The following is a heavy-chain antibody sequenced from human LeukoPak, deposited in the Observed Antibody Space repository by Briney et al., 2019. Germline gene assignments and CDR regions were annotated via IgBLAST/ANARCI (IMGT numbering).Heavy chain of an antibody. CDR1: GYSFTSYW. V-gene: IGHV5-51*01. CDR3: ARRLGPPVVVPAAPLWFDP. Sequence: SGESLKISCKGSGYSFTSYWIGWVRQMPGKGLEWMGIIYPGDSDTRYSPSFQGQVTISADKSISTAYLQWSSLKASDTAMYYCARRLGPPVVVPAAPLWFDPWGQGTLVTVSS. J-gene: IGHJ5*02. CDR2: IYPGDSDT. D-gene: IGHD2-2*01.